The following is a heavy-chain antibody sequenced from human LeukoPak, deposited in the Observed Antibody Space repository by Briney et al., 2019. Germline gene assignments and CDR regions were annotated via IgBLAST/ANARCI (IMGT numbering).Heavy chain of an antibody. CDR2: ISGSGGST. D-gene: IGHD5-12*01. CDR3: ARVGHSGHYYYYYMDV. J-gene: IGHJ6*03. Sequence: PGGSLRLSCAASGFTFSSYAMSWVRQAPGKGLEWVSAISGSGGSTYYADSVKGRFTISRDNAKNSLYLQMNSLRAEDTAVYYCARVGHSGHYYYYYMDVWGKGTTVTVSS. CDR1: GFTFSSYA. V-gene: IGHV3-23*01.